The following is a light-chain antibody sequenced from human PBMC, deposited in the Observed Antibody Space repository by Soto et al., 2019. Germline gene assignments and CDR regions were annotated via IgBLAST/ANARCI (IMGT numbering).Light chain of an antibody. Sequence: DIQMTQSPSSLPASVGDRVTIACRASQSISSFLSWYQQKPGKAPKLLIYAASSLQSGFPSRFSGSGSGTDFALTISSLQPEDFATYYCQQSYSTPRTFGQGTKLEIK. V-gene: IGKV1-39*01. CDR3: QQSYSTPRT. CDR2: AAS. CDR1: QSISSF. J-gene: IGKJ2*01.